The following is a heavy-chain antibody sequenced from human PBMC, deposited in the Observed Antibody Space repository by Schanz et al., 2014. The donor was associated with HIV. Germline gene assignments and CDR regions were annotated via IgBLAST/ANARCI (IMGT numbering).Heavy chain of an antibody. Sequence: QVQLVESGGGVVQPGRSLRLSCAASGFSFDNFGMHWVRQAPGKGLEWGALIYYDGTNKYYTDSVKGRFTISRDNSKKTVFLQMNNLRAEDTAVYYCARDRLHPGNGMDVWGQGTTVTVSS. CDR2: IYYDGTNK. J-gene: IGHJ6*02. CDR3: ARDRLHPGNGMDV. CDR1: GFSFDNFG. V-gene: IGHV3-33*08. D-gene: IGHD4-4*01.